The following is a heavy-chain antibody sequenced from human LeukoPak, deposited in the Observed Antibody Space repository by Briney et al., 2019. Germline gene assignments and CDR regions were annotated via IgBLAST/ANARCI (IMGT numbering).Heavy chain of an antibody. Sequence: SETLSLTCTVSGGSISSHYWSWIRQPPGKGLEWIGYIYYSGSTNYYPSLKSRVTISVDTSKNQFSLKLSSVTAADTAVYYCARAGLGYCSSTSCYYFDYWGQGTLVTVSS. J-gene: IGHJ4*02. V-gene: IGHV4-59*11. D-gene: IGHD2-2*01. CDR1: GGSISSHY. CDR3: ARAGLGYCSSTSCYYFDY. CDR2: IYYSGST.